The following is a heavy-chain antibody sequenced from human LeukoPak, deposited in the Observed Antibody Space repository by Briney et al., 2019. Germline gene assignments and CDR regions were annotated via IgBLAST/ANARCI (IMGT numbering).Heavy chain of an antibody. CDR1: GFTFSSYG. D-gene: IGHD1-26*01. CDR2: ISGGGGST. Sequence: GGSLRLSCAASGFTFSSYGMHWVRQAPGKGLEWVSTISGGGGSTYYADSVKGRFTISRDNSKNTLYLQVNSLRAEDTAVYYCAKGGKWDVTPFDYWGQGTLVTVSS. V-gene: IGHV3-23*01. CDR3: AKGGKWDVTPFDY. J-gene: IGHJ4*02.